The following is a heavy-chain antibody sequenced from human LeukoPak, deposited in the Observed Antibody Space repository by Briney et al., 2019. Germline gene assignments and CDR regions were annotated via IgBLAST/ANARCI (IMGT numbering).Heavy chain of an antibody. Sequence: GGSLRLSCAASGFTFSSYSMNWVRQAPGKGLEWVSSISSGSSYIYYADSVKGRFTISRDNAKNSLYLQMNSLRAEDTAVYYCARDLRVTMVRGVPRSPFDYWGQGTLVTVSS. CDR3: ARDLRVTMVRGVPRSPFDY. CDR1: GFTFSSYS. V-gene: IGHV3-21*01. D-gene: IGHD3-10*01. J-gene: IGHJ4*02. CDR2: ISSGSSYI.